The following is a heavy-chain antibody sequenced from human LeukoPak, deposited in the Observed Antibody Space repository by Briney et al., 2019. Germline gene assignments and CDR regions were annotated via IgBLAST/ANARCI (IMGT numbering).Heavy chain of an antibody. CDR1: GYTFTGYY. CDR2: INPNSGGT. D-gene: IGHD3-9*01. CDR3: ARDVSITYYDILTGPFDY. Sequence: ASVKVSCKASGYTFTGYYMHWVRQAPGQGLEWMGWINPNSGGTNYAQKFQGRVTMTRDTSISTAYMELSRLRSDDTAVYYCARDVSITYYDILTGPFDYWAQGTLVTVSS. J-gene: IGHJ4*02. V-gene: IGHV1-2*02.